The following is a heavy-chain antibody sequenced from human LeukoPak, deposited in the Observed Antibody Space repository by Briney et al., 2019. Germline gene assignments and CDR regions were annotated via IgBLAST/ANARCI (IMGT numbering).Heavy chain of an antibody. J-gene: IGHJ6*02. CDR2: IYNSGGT. Sequence: PSQTLSLTCTVSGGSISSGDYYWSWIRQPPGKGLEWIGYIYNSGGTYYNPSLKSRVSISVDTSKNQFSLKLTSVTAADTAVYYCVRDTTAARLSYYSGMDVWGQGTTVTVS. CDR1: GGSISSGDYY. CDR3: VRDTTAARLSYYSGMDV. D-gene: IGHD6-6*01. V-gene: IGHV4-30-4*01.